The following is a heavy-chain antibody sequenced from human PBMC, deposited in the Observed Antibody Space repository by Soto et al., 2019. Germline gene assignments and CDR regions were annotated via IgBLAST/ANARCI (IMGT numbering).Heavy chain of an antibody. V-gene: IGHV4-59*01. CDR1: GGSISSYY. CDR3: ARGNNHRWYDY. D-gene: IGHD6-13*01. Sequence: NPSETLSLTCTVSGGSISSYYWTWIRQPPGKGLEWIGYLYYSGSTNYNPSLRSRVTISVDTSKNQFSLRLSSVTAADTAVYYCARGNNHRWYDYWGQGTLVTVSS. J-gene: IGHJ4*02. CDR2: LYYSGST.